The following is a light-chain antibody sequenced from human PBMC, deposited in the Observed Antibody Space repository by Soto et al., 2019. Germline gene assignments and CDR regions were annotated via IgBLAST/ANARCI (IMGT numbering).Light chain of an antibody. CDR1: QSVSSSY. CDR3: LQDYGDSWT. V-gene: IGKV3D-20*01. Sequence: EIVLTQSPATLSLSPGERATLSCRASQSVSSSYLAWSQQKPGLAPRLLIYDASRRATGIPDRFSGSRAGAEFTLTISSLQHEDFESYYCLQDYGDSWTFGQGTKVDIK. CDR2: DAS. J-gene: IGKJ1*01.